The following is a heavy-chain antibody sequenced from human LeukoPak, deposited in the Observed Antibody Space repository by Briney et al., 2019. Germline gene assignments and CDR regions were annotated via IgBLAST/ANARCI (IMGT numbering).Heavy chain of an antibody. CDR3: ARGVVYYYDSSGYPLDY. Sequence: PSETLSLTCTVSGGSLSSSSYYWGWIPQPPGKGLEWIGSIYYSGSTYYNPSLKSRVTISVDTSKNQFSLKLSSVTAADTAVYYCARGVVYYYDSSGYPLDYWGQGTLVTASS. CDR1: GGSLSSSSYY. J-gene: IGHJ4*02. D-gene: IGHD3-22*01. CDR2: IYYSGST. V-gene: IGHV4-39*01.